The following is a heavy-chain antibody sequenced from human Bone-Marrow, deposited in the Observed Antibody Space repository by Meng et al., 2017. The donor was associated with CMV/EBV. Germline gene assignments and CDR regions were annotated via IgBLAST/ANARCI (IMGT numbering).Heavy chain of an antibody. V-gene: IGHV3-23*01. CDR2: IGGSGGST. CDR1: GFTFSSYA. Sequence: GESLKISCAASGFTFSSYAMTWVRQAPGKGLEWVSTIGGSGGSTYHADSVKGRFTISRDNPKNTLYLQMNSLRAEDTAVYYCAKDKRVVAAATAYYYGMDVWGQGTTVTVSS. D-gene: IGHD6-13*01. CDR3: AKDKRVVAAATAYYYGMDV. J-gene: IGHJ6*02.